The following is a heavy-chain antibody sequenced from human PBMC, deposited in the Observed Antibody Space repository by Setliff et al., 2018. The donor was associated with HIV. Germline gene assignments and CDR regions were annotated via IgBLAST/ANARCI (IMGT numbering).Heavy chain of an antibody. D-gene: IGHD3-10*01. J-gene: IGHJ4*02. CDR1: GYTFSNFY. CDR2: FHPGSGAT. CDR3: AREMTGGYFDY. Sequence: GASVKVSCKASGYTFSNFYIHWVRQAPGQGLEWVGGFHPGSGATFFAQKFQGRLTLSSDTSTSTAHMELSSLRSEETALYYCAREMTGGYFDYWGQGTLVTVSS. V-gene: IGHV1-46*01.